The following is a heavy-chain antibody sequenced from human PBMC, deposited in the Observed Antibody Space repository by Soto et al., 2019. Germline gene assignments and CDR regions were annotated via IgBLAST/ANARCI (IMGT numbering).Heavy chain of an antibody. CDR1: GFSLSTSGMC. CDR2: IDWDDDE. CDR3: APIRTAPSPGPCRYYSYYYGMDF. J-gene: IGHJ6*02. Sequence: SGPTLVNPTQTLTLTCTFSGFSLSTSGMCVSWIRQPPGKALEWLALIDWDDDEYYSTSLKTRLTNSEDTSKNQVALTMTNMYPVDSATYYCAPIRTAPSPGPCRYYSYYYGMDFWRQLTTVAVSS. V-gene: IGHV2-70*01. D-gene: IGHD5-18*01.